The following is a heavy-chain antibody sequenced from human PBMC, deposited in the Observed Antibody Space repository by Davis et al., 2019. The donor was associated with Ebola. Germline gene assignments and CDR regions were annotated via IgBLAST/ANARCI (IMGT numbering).Heavy chain of an antibody. Sequence: SVKVFCKASGGTFSSYAISWVRQAPGQGLEWMGGIIPIFGTANYAQKFQGRVTITADESTSTAYMELSRLRSDDTAVYYCARDRHSSSWYRDWFDPWGQGTLVTVSS. CDR3: ARDRHSSSWYRDWFDP. J-gene: IGHJ5*02. CDR1: GGTFSSYA. CDR2: IIPIFGTA. V-gene: IGHV1-69*13. D-gene: IGHD6-13*01.